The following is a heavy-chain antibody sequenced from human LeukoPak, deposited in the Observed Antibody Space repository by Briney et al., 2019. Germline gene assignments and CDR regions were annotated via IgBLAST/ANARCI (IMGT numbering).Heavy chain of an antibody. Sequence: GGSLRLSCAASGFTFSSYGMHWVRQAPGKGLEWVAVISYDGSNKYYADSVKGRFTISRDNSKNTLYLQMNSLRAEDTAVYYCAKGYYYGSGSYPRFDYWGQGTLVTVSS. CDR1: GFTFSSYG. V-gene: IGHV3-30*18. J-gene: IGHJ4*02. CDR2: ISYDGSNK. D-gene: IGHD3-10*01. CDR3: AKGYYYGSGSYPRFDY.